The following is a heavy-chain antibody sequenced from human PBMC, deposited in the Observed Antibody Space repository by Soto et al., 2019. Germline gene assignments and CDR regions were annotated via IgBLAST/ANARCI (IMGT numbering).Heavy chain of an antibody. CDR2: IFYSGST. CDR3: ARHLTFCSAGSCYSDFPYYGMDV. Sequence: SETLSLTCTVSGGSISSSSYYWGWIRQPPGKGLEWIGSIFYSGSTYYNPSLKSRVTISVDTSKNQFSLKLSSVTAADTAVYYCARHLTFCSAGSCYSDFPYYGMDVWGQGTTVTVSS. CDR1: GGSISSSSYY. V-gene: IGHV4-39*01. J-gene: IGHJ6*02. D-gene: IGHD2-15*01.